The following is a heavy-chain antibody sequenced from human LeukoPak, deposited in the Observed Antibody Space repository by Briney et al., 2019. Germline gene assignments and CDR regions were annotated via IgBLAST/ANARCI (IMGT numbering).Heavy chain of an antibody. CDR3: ARGIGLQYDTSGYYYYAFDM. D-gene: IGHD3-22*01. CDR2: IHYSGST. CDR1: GGSISSYY. V-gene: IGHV4-59*01. Sequence: SETLSLTCTVSGGSISSYYWSWIRQSPGKGLEWIGYIHYSGSTDYNPSLKSRVTISVDTSKNQFSLRLSSVTAADTAVYYCARGIGLQYDTSGYYYYAFDMWGQGTMVTVSS. J-gene: IGHJ3*02.